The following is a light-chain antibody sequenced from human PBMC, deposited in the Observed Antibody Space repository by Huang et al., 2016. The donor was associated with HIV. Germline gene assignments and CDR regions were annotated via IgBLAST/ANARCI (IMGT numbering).Light chain of an antibody. CDR3: QQRSNWPPLT. V-gene: IGKV3-11*01. CDR2: DAA. Sequence: EIVLTQSPATLSLSPGERATRSCRASQSVSSYLAWYQQRPGQAPRRRIYDAANRATGIPARFSGSGSGTDFTLTISSLEPEDFAVYYCQQRSNWPPLTFGGGTKVEIK. J-gene: IGKJ4*01. CDR1: QSVSSY.